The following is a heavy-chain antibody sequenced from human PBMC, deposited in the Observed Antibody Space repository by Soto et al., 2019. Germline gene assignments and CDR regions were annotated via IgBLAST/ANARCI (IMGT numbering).Heavy chain of an antibody. D-gene: IGHD6-6*01. Sequence: XSVKVSCKASVYTFTSYYMHWVRQAPGQGLEWMGIINPSGGSTSYAQKFQGRVTMTRDTSTSTVYMELSSLRSEDTAVYYCARGIAARPGYYYYGMDVWGQGTTVTVS. J-gene: IGHJ6*02. CDR3: ARGIAARPGYYYYGMDV. CDR1: VYTFTSYY. V-gene: IGHV1-46*01. CDR2: INPSGGST.